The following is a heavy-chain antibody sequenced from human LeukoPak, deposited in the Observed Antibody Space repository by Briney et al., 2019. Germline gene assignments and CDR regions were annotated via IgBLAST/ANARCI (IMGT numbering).Heavy chain of an antibody. Sequence: PGGSLRLSCAASGFTFSTYTMNWVRQAPGKGLEWISYISTSSSTIYYADSVKGRFTISRDNAKNSLFLQMNSLRPDDTAMYYCATDYGDYEPIDYWGQGTLVTVSS. CDR2: ISTSSSTI. V-gene: IGHV3-48*01. CDR3: ATDYGDYEPIDY. J-gene: IGHJ4*02. D-gene: IGHD4-17*01. CDR1: GFTFSTYT.